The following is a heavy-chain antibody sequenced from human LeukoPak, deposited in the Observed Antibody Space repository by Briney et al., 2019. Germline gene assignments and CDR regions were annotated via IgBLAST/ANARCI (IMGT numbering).Heavy chain of an antibody. D-gene: IGHD3-16*02. CDR3: ARDLGYPDY. V-gene: IGHV3-33*01. CDR2: IWYDGSNK. Sequence: GGSLRLSCAASGFSFSSYDMHWVRQAPGKGLEWVAVIWYDGSNKYHADSVKGRFTISRDNTKNTLYLQMNSLRAEDTAVYYCARDLGYPDYWGQGTLVAVSS. J-gene: IGHJ4*02. CDR1: GFSFSSYD.